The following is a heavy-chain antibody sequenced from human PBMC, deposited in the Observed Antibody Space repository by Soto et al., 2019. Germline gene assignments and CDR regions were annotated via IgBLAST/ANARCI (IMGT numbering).Heavy chain of an antibody. J-gene: IGHJ6*02. V-gene: IGHV1-69*12. CDR2: IIPILGTA. CDR3: AGGPRGYYFRYDYYGLDV. D-gene: IGHD3-22*01. Sequence: QVQLVQSGAEVKKPGSSVKVSCKASGGTFSSYAISWVRQAPGQGLEWMGGIIPILGTANYAQKFQGRVTVTADEATGTAYMELSSLRSEDTDVYYCAGGPRGYYFRYDYYGLDVWGQGTTVAVSS. CDR1: GGTFSSYA.